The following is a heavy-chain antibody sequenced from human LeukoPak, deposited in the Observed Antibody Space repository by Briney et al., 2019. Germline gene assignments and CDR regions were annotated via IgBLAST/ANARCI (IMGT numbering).Heavy chain of an antibody. CDR1: GFTVSSNY. J-gene: IGHJ4*02. D-gene: IGHD1-1*01. Sequence: GXSLRLSCAASGFTVSSNYMSWVRQAPGKGLVWVSRINSDGSSTSYADSVKGRFTISRDNAENTLYLQINSLRAEDTAVYYCATDEAATGRLDYWGQGTLVTDSS. V-gene: IGHV3-74*01. CDR2: INSDGSST. CDR3: ATDEAATGRLDY.